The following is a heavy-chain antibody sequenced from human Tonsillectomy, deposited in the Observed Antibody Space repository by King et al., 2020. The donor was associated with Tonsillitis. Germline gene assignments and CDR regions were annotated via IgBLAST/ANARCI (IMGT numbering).Heavy chain of an antibody. CDR3: ASTYSSSWYAYYFDY. CDR2: IYSGGST. Sequence: QLVQSGGGLIQPGGSLRLSCAASGFTVSSNYMSWVRQAPGKGLEWVSVIYSGGSTYYADSVKGRFTISRDNSKNTLYLQMNSLRAEDTAVYYCASTYSSSWYAYYFDYWGHGTLVTVSS. J-gene: IGHJ4*01. D-gene: IGHD6-13*01. V-gene: IGHV3-53*01. CDR1: GFTVSSNY.